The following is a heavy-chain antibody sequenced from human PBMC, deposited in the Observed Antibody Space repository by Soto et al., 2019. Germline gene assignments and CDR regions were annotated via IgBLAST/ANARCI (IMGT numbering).Heavy chain of an antibody. J-gene: IGHJ4*02. D-gene: IGHD3-22*01. Sequence: ASVKVSCKASGYTFTSYGISWVRQAPGQGLEWMGWISAYNGNTNYAQKLQGRVTMTEDTSTDTAYMELSSLRSEDTAVYYCATVSRQDDSSGYWDYWGQGTLVTVSS. CDR1: GYTFTSYG. CDR3: ATVSRQDDSSGYWDY. V-gene: IGHV1-18*01. CDR2: ISAYNGNT.